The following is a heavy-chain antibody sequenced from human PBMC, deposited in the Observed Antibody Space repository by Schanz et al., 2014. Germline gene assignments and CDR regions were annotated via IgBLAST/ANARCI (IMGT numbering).Heavy chain of an antibody. D-gene: IGHD3-22*01. J-gene: IGHJ4*02. CDR3: AKDGRLPYYGTGSDFDY. CDR2: MIGSGSSV. V-gene: IGHV3-23*01. CDR1: GFTFSIYG. Sequence: EVQLLESGGGLVQPGGSLRLSCAASGFTFSIYGRSWVRQAPGKGLEWVSRMIGSGSSVFYADSVKGRFTISRDNLKNTVYLQMNSLRAGDTAVYYCAKDGRLPYYGTGSDFDYWGQGTLVAVSS.